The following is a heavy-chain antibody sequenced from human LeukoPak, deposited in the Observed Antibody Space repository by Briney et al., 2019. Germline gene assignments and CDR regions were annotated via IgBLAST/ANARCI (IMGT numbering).Heavy chain of an antibody. V-gene: IGHV3-21*01. CDR2: ISSSSSYI. J-gene: IGHJ4*02. Sequence: GGSLRLSCAASGFTFSSYSMNWVHQAPGKGLEWVSSISSSSSYIYYADSVKGRFTISRDNAKNSLYLQMNSLRAEDTAVYYCARGRYSSSWFSGFDYWGQGTLVTVSS. CDR1: GFTFSSYS. CDR3: ARGRYSSSWFSGFDY. D-gene: IGHD6-13*01.